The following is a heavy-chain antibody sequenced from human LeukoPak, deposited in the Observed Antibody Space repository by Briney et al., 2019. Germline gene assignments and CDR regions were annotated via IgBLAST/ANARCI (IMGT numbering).Heavy chain of an antibody. CDR2: IWGDGGST. J-gene: IGHJ5*01. CDR1: GFSFDDYA. CDR3: ARESDSSGWYDS. Sequence: GGSLRLSCAAPGFSFDDYAIHWVRQAPGKGLEWVSLIWGDGGSTFYADSVKGRFTISRDNSKNSLYLQMSSLRSEDTALYYCARESDSSGWYDSWGQGTLVTVSS. V-gene: IGHV3-43*02. D-gene: IGHD3-22*01.